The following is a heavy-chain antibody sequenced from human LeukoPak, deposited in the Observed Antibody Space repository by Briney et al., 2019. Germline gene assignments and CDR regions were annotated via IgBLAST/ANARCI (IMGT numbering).Heavy chain of an antibody. J-gene: IGHJ4*02. Sequence: ASVKVSCKASGYTFTAYYLNWVRQAPGQGLEWLGWIHPSSGVAKLPQRFQGRVTMARDTSITTAYMELSSLRSDDTAVYYCARDWNDYYGSGSLFDYWGQGTLVTVSS. D-gene: IGHD3-10*01. CDR1: GYTFTAYY. V-gene: IGHV1-2*02. CDR2: IHPSSGVA. CDR3: ARDWNDYYGSGSLFDY.